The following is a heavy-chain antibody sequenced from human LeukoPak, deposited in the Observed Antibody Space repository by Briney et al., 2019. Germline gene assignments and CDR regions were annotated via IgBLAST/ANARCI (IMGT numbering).Heavy chain of an antibody. CDR3: ARELHVERDDY. V-gene: IGHV1-18*01. D-gene: IGHD1-1*01. CDR2: ISANDGKT. Sequence: ASVRVSCKASGFVFTSYGFTWVRQAPGQGLEWMGWISANDGKTHYSEKHQGRVTMSTDTVTSTAYMELRSLRSDDTAVYYCARELHVERDDYWGQGTLVTVSS. J-gene: IGHJ4*02. CDR1: GFVFTSYG.